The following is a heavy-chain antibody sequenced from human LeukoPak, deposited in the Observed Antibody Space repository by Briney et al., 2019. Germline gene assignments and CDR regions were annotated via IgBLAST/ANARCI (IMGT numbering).Heavy chain of an antibody. CDR2: IYYSGST. CDR1: GGSISSYY. Sequence: PSETLSLTCTVSGGSISSYYWSWIRQPPGKGLAWIGYIYYSGSTNYNPSLKSRVNISVDTSKNQFSLKLSSVTAADTAVYYCAREITMVRGVILPYNWFDPWGQGTLVTVSS. D-gene: IGHD3-10*01. J-gene: IGHJ5*02. V-gene: IGHV4-59*01. CDR3: AREITMVRGVILPYNWFDP.